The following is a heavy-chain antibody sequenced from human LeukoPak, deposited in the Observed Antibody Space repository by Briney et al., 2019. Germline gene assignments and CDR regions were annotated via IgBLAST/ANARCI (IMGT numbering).Heavy chain of an antibody. D-gene: IGHD3-10*01. Sequence: SETLFLTCAVYGGSFSGYYWSWIRQPPGKGLEWIGEINHSGSTNYHPSLKSRVTISVDRSRNQFSLKLSSVTAADTAVYYCARDRMVRGVISAYYYYMDVWGKGTTVTVS. CDR2: INHSGST. CDR3: ARDRMVRGVISAYYYYMDV. J-gene: IGHJ6*03. V-gene: IGHV4-34*01. CDR1: GGSFSGYY.